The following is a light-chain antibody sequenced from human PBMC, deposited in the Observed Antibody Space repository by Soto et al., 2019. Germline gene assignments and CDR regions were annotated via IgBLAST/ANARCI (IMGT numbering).Light chain of an antibody. V-gene: IGKV3-15*01. Sequence: EIVMTQSPANLSVSPGERATLSCRASQSISSNLAWYQQKPGQGPRLLIYGAYTRATGIPARFSGSGYGTEFTLTISSLQSEDFAVYYCQQYNKWPPYTFGQGTKLEIK. CDR3: QQYNKWPPYT. CDR1: QSISSN. CDR2: GAY. J-gene: IGKJ2*01.